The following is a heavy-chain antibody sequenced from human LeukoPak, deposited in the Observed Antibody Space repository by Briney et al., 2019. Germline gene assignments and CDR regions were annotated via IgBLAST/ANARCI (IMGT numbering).Heavy chain of an antibody. D-gene: IGHD1-14*01. CDR3: VRTGRRGYFDF. CDR2: LLYRGTT. J-gene: IGHJ2*01. Sequence: SETLSLTCNVSGASISDYYWSWVRQSPEKGLEWIASLLYRGTTHYNPSLRSRVAISDDTSNNQFFLRLTSVTTTDTAVYYCVRTGRRGYFDFWGRGTLVTVSS. CDR1: GASISDYY. V-gene: IGHV4-59*01.